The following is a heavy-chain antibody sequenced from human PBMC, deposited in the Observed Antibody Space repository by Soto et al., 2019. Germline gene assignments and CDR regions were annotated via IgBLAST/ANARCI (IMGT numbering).Heavy chain of an antibody. CDR3: ASRDPGTSVDY. CDR2: IYRTGST. Sequence: KPSETLSLTCAVSGDSFTSNNWWTWVRQPPGQGLEWIGEIYRTGSTNYNPSLKSRVTISLDKSENQFSLKVTSLTAADTAVYYCASRDPGTSVDYWGQGTLVTVSS. D-gene: IGHD1-7*01. J-gene: IGHJ4*02. CDR1: GDSFTSNNW. V-gene: IGHV4-4*02.